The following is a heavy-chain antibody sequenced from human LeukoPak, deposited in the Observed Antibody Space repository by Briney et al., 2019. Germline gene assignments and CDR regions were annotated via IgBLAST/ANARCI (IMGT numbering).Heavy chain of an antibody. CDR3: ATYLGITMVRGVPHDY. CDR2: ISSSGSTI. J-gene: IGHJ4*02. CDR1: GFTFSSYE. V-gene: IGHV3-48*03. D-gene: IGHD3-10*01. Sequence: GGSLRLSCAASGFTFSSYEMNWVRQAPGKGLEWVSYISSSGSTIYYADSVKGRFTISRDNAKNSLYLQMNSLRAEDTAVCYCATYLGITMVRGVPHDYWGQGTLVTVSS.